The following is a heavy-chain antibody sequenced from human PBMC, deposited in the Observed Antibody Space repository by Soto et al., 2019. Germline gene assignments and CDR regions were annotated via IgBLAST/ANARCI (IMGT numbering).Heavy chain of an antibody. CDR3: ARGYTYDT. J-gene: IGHJ5*02. CDR1: GGTFSTYT. D-gene: IGHD5-18*01. V-gene: IGHV1-69*12. Sequence: QVHLVQSGAEVKKPGSSVKVSCKASGGTFSTYTITWVRQAPGQGLEWMGGIIPIFATPNYAQKFQGRVTSTADESTSTAYMELSSLRSEDAAVYYCARGYTYDTWGQGTLVTVSS. CDR2: IIPIFATP.